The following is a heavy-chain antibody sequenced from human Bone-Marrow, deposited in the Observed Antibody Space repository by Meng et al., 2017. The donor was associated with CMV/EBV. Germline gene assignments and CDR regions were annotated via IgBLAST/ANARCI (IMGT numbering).Heavy chain of an antibody. CDR2: ISYDGSNK. CDR1: GFTFSSYA. CDR3: ARTPSSLIVVHSY. D-gene: IGHD3-22*01. J-gene: IGHJ4*02. V-gene: IGHV3-30*04. Sequence: GESLKISCAASGFTFSSYAMHWVRQAPGKGLEWVAVISYDGSNKYYADSVKGRFTIYRDNSKNTLYLQMNNLRAEDTAVYYCARTPSSLIVVHSYWGQGTLVTVSS.